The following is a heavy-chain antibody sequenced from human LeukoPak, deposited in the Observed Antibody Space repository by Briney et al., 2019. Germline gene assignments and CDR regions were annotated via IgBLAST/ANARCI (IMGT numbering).Heavy chain of an antibody. V-gene: IGHV3-11*01. CDR2: IDPSGSAT. J-gene: IGHJ4*02. CDR1: GFTFNGHY. Sequence: GGSLRLSCAASGFTFNGHYMTWIRQAPGKGLEWVSYIDPSGSATSYADSVKGRFSMSRDNTMNSLYPQMNSLRADDTAVYYCARGHYGPDSWGQGTLVTVSS. D-gene: IGHD4-17*01. CDR3: ARGHYGPDS.